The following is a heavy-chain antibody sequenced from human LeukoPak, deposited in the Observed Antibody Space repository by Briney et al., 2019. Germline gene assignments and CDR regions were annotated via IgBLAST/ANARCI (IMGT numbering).Heavy chain of an antibody. V-gene: IGHV3-64D*09. D-gene: IGHD1-1*01. Sequence: GGSLRLSCSVSGFPFSAYAMHWVRQAPGKGLEYASSISSDGGSTYYADSVKGRFTISSDNSKNTLYLQMSSLRVDDTAVYYCVKDRWIDYWGQGTLVTVSS. CDR3: VKDRWIDY. CDR1: GFPFSAYA. J-gene: IGHJ4*02. CDR2: ISSDGGST.